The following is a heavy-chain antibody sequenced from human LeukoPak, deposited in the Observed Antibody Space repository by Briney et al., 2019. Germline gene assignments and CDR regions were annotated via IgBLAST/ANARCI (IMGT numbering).Heavy chain of an antibody. J-gene: IGHJ3*02. D-gene: IGHD3-22*01. CDR1: GFTFDDYA. Sequence: GGSLRLSCAVSGFTFDDYAMHWVRQAPGKGLEWVSGISWTSGSIGYADSVKGRLTISRDSAKNSLYLQMNSLRAEDTALYYCAKDIYDSPSDAFDIWGQGTMVTVSS. CDR3: AKDIYDSPSDAFDI. V-gene: IGHV3-9*01. CDR2: ISWTSGSI.